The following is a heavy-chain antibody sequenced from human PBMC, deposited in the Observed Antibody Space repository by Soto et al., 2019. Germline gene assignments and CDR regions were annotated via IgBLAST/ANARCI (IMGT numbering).Heavy chain of an antibody. Sequence: PGESLKISCKGSGYSFTSYWISWVRQMPGKGLEWMGRIDPSDSYTNYSPSFQGHVTISADKSISTAYLQWSSLKASDTAMYYCARHYCGSESYYNGDYWGQGTLVTVSS. CDR3: ARHYCGSESYYNGDY. CDR1: GYSFTSYW. J-gene: IGHJ4*02. D-gene: IGHD3-10*01. V-gene: IGHV5-10-1*01. CDR2: IDPSDSYT.